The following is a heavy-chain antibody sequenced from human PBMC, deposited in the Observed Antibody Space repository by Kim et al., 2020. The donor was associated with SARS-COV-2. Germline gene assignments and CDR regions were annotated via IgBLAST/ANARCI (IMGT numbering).Heavy chain of an antibody. V-gene: IGHV1-46*01. D-gene: IGHD3-10*01. Sequence: FQGRVTMTRDTSTSTVYMELSSLRSEDTAVYYCARAGRGVLLWFGETFDYWGQGTLVTVSS. J-gene: IGHJ4*02. CDR3: ARAGRGVLLWFGETFDY.